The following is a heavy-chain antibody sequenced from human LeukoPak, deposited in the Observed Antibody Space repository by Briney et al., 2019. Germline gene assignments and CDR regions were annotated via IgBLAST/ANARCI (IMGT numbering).Heavy chain of an antibody. CDR2: IYTSGST. CDR3: ARDQLLTSFDI. V-gene: IGHV4-61*02. J-gene: IGHJ3*02. D-gene: IGHD2-2*01. CDR1: GGSISSSSYY. Sequence: SETLSLTCTVSGGSISSSSYYWSWIRQPAGRGVEWIGRIYTSGSTNYNPSLKSRVTMSVDTSKNQFSLKLSSVTAADTAVYYCARDQLLTSFDIWGQGTMVTVSS.